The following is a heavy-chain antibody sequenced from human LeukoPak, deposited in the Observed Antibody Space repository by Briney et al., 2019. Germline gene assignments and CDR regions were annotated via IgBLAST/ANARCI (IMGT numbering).Heavy chain of an antibody. J-gene: IGHJ4*02. Sequence: SVKVSCKASGGTFSSYAISWVRQAPGQGLEWMGGIIPIFGTANYAQKFQGRVTITTDESTSTAYMELSSLRSEDTAVYYCARAGSGSYLPGPFDYWGQGTLVTVSS. V-gene: IGHV1-69*05. D-gene: IGHD1-26*01. CDR1: GGTFSSYA. CDR2: IIPIFGTA. CDR3: ARAGSGSYLPGPFDY.